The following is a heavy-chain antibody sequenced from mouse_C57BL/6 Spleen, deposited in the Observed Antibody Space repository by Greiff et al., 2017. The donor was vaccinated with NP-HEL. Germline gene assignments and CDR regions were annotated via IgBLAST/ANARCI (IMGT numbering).Heavy chain of an antibody. Sequence: VKLQQSGAELVKPGASVKMSCKASGYTFTSYWITWVKQRPGQGLEWIGDIYPGSGSTNYNEKFKSKATLTVDTSSSTAYMQLSSLTSEDSAVYYCARMWGDGYYAMDYWGQGTSVTVSS. CDR3: ARMWGDGYYAMDY. CDR2: IYPGSGST. CDR1: GYTFTSYW. D-gene: IGHD2-3*01. J-gene: IGHJ4*01. V-gene: IGHV1-55*01.